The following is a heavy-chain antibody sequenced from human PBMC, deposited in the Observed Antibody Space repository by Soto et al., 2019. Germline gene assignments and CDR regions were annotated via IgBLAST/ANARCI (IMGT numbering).Heavy chain of an antibody. CDR3: ARQRVLSTNMFITSFDP. D-gene: IGHD3-10*02. V-gene: IGHV4-39*01. CDR2: VYYTETT. CDR1: GGSINSSDHF. Sequence: SETVSLTXSLSGGSINSSDHFWGWIRQTPGKGLEWIGSVYYTETTYYNPSLKSPVTISVETSRNTFSLKVNSVTAADTGIYYCARQRVLSTNMFITSFDPWGQGTLVTVSS. J-gene: IGHJ5*02.